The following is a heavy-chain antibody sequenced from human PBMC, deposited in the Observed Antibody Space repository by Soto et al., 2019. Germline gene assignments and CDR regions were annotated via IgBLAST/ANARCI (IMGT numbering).Heavy chain of an antibody. V-gene: IGHV1-69*06. D-gene: IGHD5-18*01. CDR2: IIPIFGTA. J-gene: IGHJ6*02. CDR3: ARDPGDTAMVYYYYYGMDV. Sequence: SVKVSCKASGGTFSNYAISCVLQSPLQWLEWMGGIIPIFGTANYAQKFQGRVTITADKSTSTAYMELSSLRSEDTAVYYCARDPGDTAMVYYYYYGMDVWGQGTTVTVSS. CDR1: GGTFSNYA.